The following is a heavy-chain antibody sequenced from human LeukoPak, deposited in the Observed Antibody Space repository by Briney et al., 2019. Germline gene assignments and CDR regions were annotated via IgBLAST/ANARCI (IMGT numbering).Heavy chain of an antibody. V-gene: IGHV3-66*01. CDR3: ARDLQGSSWYLNAFDI. J-gene: IGHJ3*02. D-gene: IGHD6-13*01. Sequence: GGSLRLSCAASGFTVSSNYMSWVRQAPGKGLEWVSVIYSGGSTYYADSVKGRFTISRDNSKNTLYLQVNSLRAEDTAVYYCARDLQGSSWYLNAFDIWGQGAMVTVSS. CDR2: IYSGGST. CDR1: GFTVSSNY.